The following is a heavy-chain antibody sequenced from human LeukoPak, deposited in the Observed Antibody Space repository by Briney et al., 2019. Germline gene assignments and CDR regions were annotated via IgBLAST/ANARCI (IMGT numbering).Heavy chain of an antibody. J-gene: IGHJ5*02. Sequence: SETLSLTCTVSGGSISSSNYFWGWIRQPPGKGLEWIGSIHYSGSSYYNPSLKSRVTLSVDTSKNQFSLKLTSVTAADTAVYHCARVLYSDSPNWFDPWGQGTLVTVSS. CDR1: GGSISSSNYF. CDR3: ARVLYSDSPNWFDP. D-gene: IGHD1-26*01. CDR2: IHYSGSS. V-gene: IGHV4-39*01.